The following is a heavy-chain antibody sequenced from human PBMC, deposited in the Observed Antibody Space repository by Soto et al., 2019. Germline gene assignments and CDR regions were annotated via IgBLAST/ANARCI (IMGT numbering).Heavy chain of an antibody. CDR1: GVSIHNSHSF. CDR2: VYHNGGA. Sequence: NPSETLSLTCTVSGVSIHNSHSFWAWIRQPPGKGLQFIASVYHNGGAHYNSSLKGRVTISVDTANNQVSLRMRSLTAADTAFYYCGRVVEGATRHTDPDSWGQGILVTVSS. D-gene: IGHD2-21*01. CDR3: GRVVEGATRHTDPDS. J-gene: IGHJ5*01. V-gene: IGHV4-39*01.